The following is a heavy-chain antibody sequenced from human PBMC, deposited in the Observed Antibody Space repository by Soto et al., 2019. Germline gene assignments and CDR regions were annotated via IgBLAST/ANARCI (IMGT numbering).Heavy chain of an antibody. V-gene: IGHV3-11*01. D-gene: IGHD3-16*01. J-gene: IGHJ4*02. Sequence: QVHLEESGGGLVKPGGSLRLSCTASGFIFSDYYMSWIRQAPGKGLEWVSDISNSGRITHHADSVEGRFTISRDNAKDSLHPPMKRLRPEDPAHYFRARDPGGGGLTLEYWGQGTLVTVSS. CDR3: ARDPGGGGLTLEY. CDR1: GFIFSDYY. CDR2: ISNSGRIT.